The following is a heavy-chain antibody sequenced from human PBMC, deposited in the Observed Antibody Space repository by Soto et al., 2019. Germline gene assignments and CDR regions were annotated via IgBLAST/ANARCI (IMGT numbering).Heavy chain of an antibody. V-gene: IGHV3-9*01. CDR1: GFTFDDYA. CDR3: AKGGDYDISFCRFDY. CDR2: ISWNSGSI. J-gene: IGHJ4*02. Sequence: GGSLRLSCAASGFTFDDYAMHWVRQAPGKGLEWVSGISWNSGSIGYADSVKGRFTISRDNAKNSLYLQMNSLRAEDTALYYCAKGGDYDISFCRFDYWGQGTLVTVSS. D-gene: IGHD3-9*01.